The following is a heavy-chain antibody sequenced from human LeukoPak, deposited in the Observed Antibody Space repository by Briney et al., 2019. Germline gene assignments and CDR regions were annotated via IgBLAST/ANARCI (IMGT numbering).Heavy chain of an antibody. D-gene: IGHD6-19*01. CDR1: GFTFSSYC. CDR3: AKEEEAVAALPVYGMDV. V-gene: IGHV3-30*02. CDR2: IRYDGSNK. Sequence: GALRIFCSASGFTFSSYCMHWVRQAPGQGLGWGAFIRYDGSNKYYADYVKGRFTISRDNSKNTLYLQMNSLRAEDTAVYYCAKEEEAVAALPVYGMDVWGQGTTVTVSS. J-gene: IGHJ6*02.